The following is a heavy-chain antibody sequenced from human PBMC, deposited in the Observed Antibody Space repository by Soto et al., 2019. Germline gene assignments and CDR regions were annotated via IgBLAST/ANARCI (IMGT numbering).Heavy chain of an antibody. Sequence: PSETLSLTRTVSGGSISSSSYYWGWIRQSPGKGLEWIGSIYYSGNTYYNPSLKSRVTISVDTSKNQFSLKLSSVTAADTAVYYCGGVGGPHPLFTYWGQGPLVTVS. V-gene: IGHV4-39*01. D-gene: IGHD3-16*01. CDR3: GGVGGPHPLFTY. CDR2: IYYSGNT. J-gene: IGHJ4*02. CDR1: GGSISSSSYY.